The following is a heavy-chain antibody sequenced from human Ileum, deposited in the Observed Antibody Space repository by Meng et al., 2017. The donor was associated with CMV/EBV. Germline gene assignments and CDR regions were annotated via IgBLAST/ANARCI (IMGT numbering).Heavy chain of an antibody. D-gene: IGHD3-10*01. V-gene: IGHV3-23*01. Sequence: GESLKISCAASGFTFNNYAMNWVRQAPGKGLEWVSSISASGGNTYYADSVKGRFTISRDNSKNTLYLQMNSLRAEDTAVYYCAKVVGTPYYFDYWGQGNLVTVSS. CDR3: AKVVGTPYYFDY. CDR2: ISASGGNT. J-gene: IGHJ4*02. CDR1: GFTFNNYA.